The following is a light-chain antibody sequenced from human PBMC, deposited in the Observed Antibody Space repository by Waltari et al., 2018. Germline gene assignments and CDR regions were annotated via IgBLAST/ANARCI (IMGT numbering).Light chain of an antibody. Sequence: QPALTQPASVSGSPGQSITLSCTGTSNDVGNSKHVCWYQQHPGKAPKLIISEVTERPSGVSDRFSGSKSGNTASLTISGLQAEDEADYYCLSYTSSITFVFGGGTKVSVL. CDR2: EVT. V-gene: IGLV2-23*02. J-gene: IGLJ2*01. CDR3: LSYTSSITFV. CDR1: SNDVGNSKH.